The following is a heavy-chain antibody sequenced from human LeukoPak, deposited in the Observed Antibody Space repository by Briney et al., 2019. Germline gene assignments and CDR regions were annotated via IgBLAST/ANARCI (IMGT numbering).Heavy chain of an antibody. CDR2: IRGTSINI. CDR1: GFTFSDYY. V-gene: IGHV3-11*01. D-gene: IGHD2/OR15-2a*01. CDR3: ARHRIDSSSFYVDFGI. Sequence: GGSLRLSCAASGFTFSDYYMSCIRQAPGKGLDWVSYIRGTSINIHYADSVKGRFTISRDTAKNSLYLQMNSLRAEETAVYYSARHRIDSSSFYVDFGIWGQENLVTVSS. J-gene: IGHJ4*02.